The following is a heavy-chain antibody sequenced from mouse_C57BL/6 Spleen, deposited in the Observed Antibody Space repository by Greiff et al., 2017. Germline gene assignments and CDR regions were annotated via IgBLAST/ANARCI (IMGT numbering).Heavy chain of an antibody. J-gene: IGHJ4*01. CDR3: ARGSGSPYAMDD. V-gene: IGHV1-81*01. CDR1: GYTFTSYG. D-gene: IGHD3-2*02. CDR2: IYPRSGNT. Sequence: QVQLQQSGAELARPGASVKLSCKASGYTFTSYGISWVKQRAGQGLEWIGEIYPRSGNTYYNEKFKGKATLTADKSSSTAYMELRSLTSEDSAVYFCARGSGSPYAMDDWGPGTTVTAST.